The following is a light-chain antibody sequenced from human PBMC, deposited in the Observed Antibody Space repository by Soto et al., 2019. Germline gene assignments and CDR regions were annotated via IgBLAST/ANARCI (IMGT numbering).Light chain of an antibody. CDR1: QSISSY. V-gene: IGKV1-39*01. Sequence: DIQMTQSPSSLSASVVDRVTITFRASQSISSYLNWYQQKPGKAPKLLIYAASSLQSGVPSRLSGSGSGTDFTLTISSLQPEDFATYYCQQSYSTPLTFGGGTKVDIK. CDR2: AAS. CDR3: QQSYSTPLT. J-gene: IGKJ4*01.